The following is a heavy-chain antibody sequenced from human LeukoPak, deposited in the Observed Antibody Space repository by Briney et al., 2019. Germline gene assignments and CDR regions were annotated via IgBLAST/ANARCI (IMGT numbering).Heavy chain of an antibody. J-gene: IGHJ6*02. CDR3: ARGFTYYYDSSGYYALYGMDV. Sequence: SVKVSCTASGRTFSSYAMSWVRQAPGQGLGWMGGIIPIFGTANYAQKFQGRITITADESTSTAYMELSSLRSENTAVYYCARGFTYYYDSSGYYALYGMDVWGQGTTVTVSS. CDR1: GRTFSSYA. CDR2: IIPIFGTA. V-gene: IGHV1-69*13. D-gene: IGHD3-22*01.